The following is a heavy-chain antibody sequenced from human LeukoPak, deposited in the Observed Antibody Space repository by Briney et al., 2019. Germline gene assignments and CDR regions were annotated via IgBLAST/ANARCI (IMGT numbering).Heavy chain of an antibody. CDR1: GGSISSYY. V-gene: IGHV4-59*01. D-gene: IGHD6-25*01. Sequence: PSETLSLTCIVSGGSISSYYWTWIRQPPGKGLEWIGYIDDSGSSNYNPSLESRVTISVDTSKNQFSLKLTSVTAADTAVYYCAREAGIAADDAFDIWGQGTMVTVSS. J-gene: IGHJ3*02. CDR3: AREAGIAADDAFDI. CDR2: IDDSGSS.